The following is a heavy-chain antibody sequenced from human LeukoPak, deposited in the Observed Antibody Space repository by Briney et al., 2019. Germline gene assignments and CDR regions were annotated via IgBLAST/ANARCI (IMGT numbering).Heavy chain of an antibody. Sequence: SETLSLTCTVSGGSISGSSYYWVWIRQPPGKGLEWIGTIYYSGSTYYNPSLKSRVTISVDTSKNQFSLKVSSVTAADTAVYYCARRPNGMDVWGQGTTVTVSS. CDR2: IYYSGST. V-gene: IGHV4-39*01. J-gene: IGHJ6*02. CDR1: GGSISGSSYY. CDR3: ARRPNGMDV.